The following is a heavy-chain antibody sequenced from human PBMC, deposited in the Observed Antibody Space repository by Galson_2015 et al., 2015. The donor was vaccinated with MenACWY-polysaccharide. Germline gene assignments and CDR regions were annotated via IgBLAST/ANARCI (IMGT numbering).Heavy chain of an antibody. CDR1: GFSLGAWY. Sequence: SLRLSCAASGFSLGAWYMSWIRQAPGKGLEWLSYISKSGGSIYYGDSVKGRFAISRDNAKNSLYLQLNSLEAEDTAIYYCARGHYGLDVWGQGTTVTVSS. CDR2: ISKSGGSI. V-gene: IGHV3-11*01. CDR3: ARGHYGLDV. J-gene: IGHJ6*02.